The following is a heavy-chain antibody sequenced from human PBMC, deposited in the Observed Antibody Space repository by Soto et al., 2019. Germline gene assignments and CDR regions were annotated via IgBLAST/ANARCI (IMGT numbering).Heavy chain of an antibody. J-gene: IGHJ4*02. Sequence: ASVKVSCKASGYTFTSYDINWVRQATGQGLEWMGWMNSDSGDTYSAQKFQGRVTMTRNISISTAYMELSSLRSEDTAVYYCARGSGIHRGYWGQGTLVNVS. CDR3: ARGSGIHRGY. D-gene: IGHD3-22*01. CDR2: MNSDSGDT. V-gene: IGHV1-8*01. CDR1: GYTFTSYD.